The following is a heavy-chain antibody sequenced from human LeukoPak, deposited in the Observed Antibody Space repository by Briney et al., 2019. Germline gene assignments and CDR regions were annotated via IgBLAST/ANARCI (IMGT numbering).Heavy chain of an antibody. CDR3: VTDANRILGARGTGY. CDR2: IKNKHEHQAT. Sequence: GGSLRLSCAASGFDFSGAYMNWVRQAPGKGLEWVGLIKNKHEHQATDYAAPVRERFIIKRDDSSSTLFLQMNSLKTEDTAVYYCVTDANRILGARGTGYWGQGILVTVSS. D-gene: IGHD1-26*01. J-gene: IGHJ4*02. CDR1: GFDFSGAY. V-gene: IGHV3-15*07.